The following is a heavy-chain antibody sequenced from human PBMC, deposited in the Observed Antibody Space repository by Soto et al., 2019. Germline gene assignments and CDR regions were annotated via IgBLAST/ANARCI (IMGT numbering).Heavy chain of an antibody. CDR1: GFTFSNYA. Sequence: GGSLRLSCAASGFTFSNYAMSWVRQAPGKGLEWVSFISGSGGNTFYADSVKGRFTVSRDNSKNTLFVQMNSLRAEDTAVYYCAKSPYSSSTVLDYWGQGTLXTVSS. V-gene: IGHV3-23*01. CDR2: ISGSGGNT. J-gene: IGHJ4*02. D-gene: IGHD6-13*01. CDR3: AKSPYSSSTVLDY.